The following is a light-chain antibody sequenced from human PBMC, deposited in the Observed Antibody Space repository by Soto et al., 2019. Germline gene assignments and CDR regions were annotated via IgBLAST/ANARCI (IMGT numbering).Light chain of an antibody. CDR2: EVS. CDR1: TSDIGGYNY. J-gene: IGLJ2*01. V-gene: IGLV2-14*03. CDR3: SSYASGNTRV. Sequence: QSVLTQPASVSGSPGQSITISCPGTTSDIGGYNYVSWYQQHPGKAPKVIIYEVSLRPSGVSNRLSGSKSGNTASLTSSGLQAEYEADYYCSSYASGNTRVFGGGTQLSVL.